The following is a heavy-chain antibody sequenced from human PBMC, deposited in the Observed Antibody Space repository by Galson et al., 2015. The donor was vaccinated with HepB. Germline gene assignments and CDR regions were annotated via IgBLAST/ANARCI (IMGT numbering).Heavy chain of an antibody. CDR3: AREGVGIYCSSTSCYYYYYYMDV. Sequence: CAISGDSVSSNSAAWNWIRQSPSRGLEWLGRTYYRSKWYNDYAVSVKSRITINPDTSKNQFSLQLNSVTPEDTAVYYCAREGVGIYCSSTSCYYYYYYMDVWGKGTTVTVSS. CDR2: TYYRSKWYN. V-gene: IGHV6-1*01. D-gene: IGHD2-2*01. J-gene: IGHJ6*03. CDR1: GDSVSSNSAA.